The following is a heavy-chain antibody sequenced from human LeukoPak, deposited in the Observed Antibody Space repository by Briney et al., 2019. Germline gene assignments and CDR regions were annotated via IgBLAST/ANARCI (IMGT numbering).Heavy chain of an antibody. D-gene: IGHD6-6*01. V-gene: IGHV6-1*01. CDR1: GDSVSSNSAA. J-gene: IGHJ5*02. Sequence: SQTLSLTGAISGDSVSSNSAAWNWIRQSPSRGLEWLGRTYYRSKWYNDYAVSVKSRITIKPDTSKNQFSLKLRSVTAADTAVYFCARGPGQLVRTPPRGWFDPWGQGTLVTVSS. CDR3: ARGPGQLVRTPPRGWFDP. CDR2: TYYRSKWYN.